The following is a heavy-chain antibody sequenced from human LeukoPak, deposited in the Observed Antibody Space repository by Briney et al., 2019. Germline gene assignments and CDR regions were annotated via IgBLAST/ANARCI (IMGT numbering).Heavy chain of an antibody. Sequence: GGSLRLSCAASGFTFSSYAMSWVRQAPGKGLEWVSAISVSGGSTYYADSVKDRFTISRDNSKNTLYLQMNSLRAEDTAVYYCAKDLSGYDSFVQFDYWGQGTLVTVSS. CDR3: AKDLSGYDSFVQFDY. D-gene: IGHD5-12*01. V-gene: IGHV3-23*01. CDR2: ISVSGGST. CDR1: GFTFSSYA. J-gene: IGHJ4*02.